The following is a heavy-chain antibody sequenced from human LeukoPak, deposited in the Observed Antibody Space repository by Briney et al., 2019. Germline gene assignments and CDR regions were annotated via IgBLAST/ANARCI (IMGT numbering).Heavy chain of an antibody. CDR1: GFTFSSYS. CDR2: ISSSSSYI. J-gene: IGHJ4*02. V-gene: IGHV3-21*01. D-gene: IGHD3-22*01. CDR3: ARFDTYSYDSSGYYSLDY. Sequence: GGSLRLSCAASGFTFSSYSMNWVRQAPGKGLEWVSSISSSSSYIYYADSVKGRFTISRDNAKNSLYLQMNSLRAEDTAVYYCARFDTYSYDSSGYYSLDYWGQGTLVTVSS.